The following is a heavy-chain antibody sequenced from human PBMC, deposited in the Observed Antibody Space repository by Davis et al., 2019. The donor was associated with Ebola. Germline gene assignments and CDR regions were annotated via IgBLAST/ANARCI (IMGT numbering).Heavy chain of an antibody. CDR3: ARFSNPWSHGMDV. CDR1: GFTFSSYS. CDR2: ISSSSSYI. Sequence: PGGSLRLSCAASGFTFSSYSMNWVRQAPGKGLEWVSSISSSSSYIYYADSVKGRFTISRDNPKNSLYLQMNSLRAEDTAVYYCARFSNPWSHGMDVWGQGTTVTVSS. V-gene: IGHV3-21*01. D-gene: IGHD1-1*01. J-gene: IGHJ6*02.